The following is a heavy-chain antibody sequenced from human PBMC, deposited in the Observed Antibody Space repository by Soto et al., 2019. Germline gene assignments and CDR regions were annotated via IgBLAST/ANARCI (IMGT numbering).Heavy chain of an antibody. Sequence: SETLSLTCTVSGGSISSGDYYWSWIRQPPGKGLEWIGYIYYSGSTYYNPSLKSRVTISVDTSKNQLSLKLRSVNAADTAVYYCARHGTRSAYYYGSGSYPPPFYYYYGMDVWGQGTTVTVSS. CDR3: ARHGTRSAYYYGSGSYPPPFYYYYGMDV. V-gene: IGHV4-30-4*01. CDR2: IYYSGST. J-gene: IGHJ6*02. CDR1: GGSISSGDYY. D-gene: IGHD3-10*01.